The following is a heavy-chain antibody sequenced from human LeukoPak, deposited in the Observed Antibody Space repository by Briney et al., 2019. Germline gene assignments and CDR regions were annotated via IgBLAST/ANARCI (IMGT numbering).Heavy chain of an antibody. CDR1: GDRVSSNCAL. CDR2: TYYWSKWYN. J-gene: IGHJ4*02. Sequence: SHTLSLPCGISGDRVSSNCALWIWITPSPSRGVERLGRTYYWSKWYNDYAVSVKSRITINPDTSKNQFSLQLNSVTPEDTAVYYCAREAPDIVVVPAAVFFDYWGQGTLVTVSS. V-gene: IGHV6-1*01. CDR3: AREAPDIVVVPAAVFFDY. D-gene: IGHD2-2*01.